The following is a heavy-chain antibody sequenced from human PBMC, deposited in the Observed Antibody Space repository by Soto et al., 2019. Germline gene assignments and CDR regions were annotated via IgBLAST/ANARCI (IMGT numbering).Heavy chain of an antibody. D-gene: IGHD1-26*01. Sequence: SVTMSVTCAVDGGSFIDYYWSWIRQPPGKGLEWIGEINHSGSTNYNPSLKSRVTISVDTSKNQFSLKLSSVTAADTAVYYCATLRGSYFDIWGQGTMVTVS. V-gene: IGHV4-34*01. J-gene: IGHJ3*02. CDR3: ATLRGSYFDI. CDR2: INHSGST. CDR1: GGSFIDYY.